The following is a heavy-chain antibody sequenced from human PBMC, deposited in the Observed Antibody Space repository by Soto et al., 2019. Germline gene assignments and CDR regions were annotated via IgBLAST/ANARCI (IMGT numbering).Heavy chain of an antibody. CDR2: INSDGSNT. J-gene: IGHJ6*02. Sequence: PGGSLRLSCEASGFTFNNYWMHWVRQAPGKGLVWVSRINSDGSNTRYADSVQGRFTISRDNSNNTLFLQMNSLKVADTAVYSCARRCNRPTCDGMDAWGQGTTVTVSS. CDR1: GFTFNNYW. V-gene: IGHV3-74*01. D-gene: IGHD6-6*01. CDR3: ARRCNRPTCDGMDA.